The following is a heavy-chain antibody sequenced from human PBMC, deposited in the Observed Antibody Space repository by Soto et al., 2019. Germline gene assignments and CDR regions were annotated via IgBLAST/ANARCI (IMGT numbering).Heavy chain of an antibody. D-gene: IGHD3-3*01. CDR1: GYTFTGYY. V-gene: IGHV1-2*04. CDR2: INPNSGGT. J-gene: IGHJ6*02. CDR3: ARGSDYDFWSGYYWDYYYYGMDV. Sequence: ASVKFSCKASGYTFTGYYMRWLRQAPGQGLEWMGLINPNSGGTNYAQKFQGWVTVTRYTPISTAYMELSRLRSDDTAVYYCARGSDYDFWSGYYWDYYYYGMDVWGQGTTVTVSS.